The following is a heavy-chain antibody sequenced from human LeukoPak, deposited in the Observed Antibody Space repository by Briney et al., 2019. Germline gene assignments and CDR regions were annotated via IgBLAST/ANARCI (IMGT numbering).Heavy chain of an antibody. CDR3: AREDYSGYDFYDY. D-gene: IGHD5-12*01. CDR1: GFTFSSYW. J-gene: IGHJ4*02. CDR2: INSDGSSR. V-gene: IGHV3-74*01. Sequence: GGSLRLSCAASGFTFSSYWMHWVRQAPGKGLVWVSLINSDGSSRNYADSVKGRFTISRDNAKNTLYLQMNSLRVGDTAVYYCAREDYSGYDFYDYWGQGSLVTVSS.